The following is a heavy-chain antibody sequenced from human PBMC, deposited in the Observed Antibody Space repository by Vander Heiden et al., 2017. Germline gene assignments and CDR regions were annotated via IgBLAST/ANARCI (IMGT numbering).Heavy chain of an antibody. V-gene: IGHV3-9*01. J-gene: IGHJ4*02. D-gene: IGHD6-13*01. CDR3: AKESGAAAAGTSFDY. CDR2: INWNSGSI. Sequence: EVQLVESGGGLVQPGRSLRLSCAASGFTFDDYAMHWVRQAPGKGLEWVSGINWNSGSIGYADSVKGRFTISRDNAKNSLYWQMNSLRAEDTALYYCAKESGAAAAGTSFDYWGQGTLVTVSS. CDR1: GFTFDDYA.